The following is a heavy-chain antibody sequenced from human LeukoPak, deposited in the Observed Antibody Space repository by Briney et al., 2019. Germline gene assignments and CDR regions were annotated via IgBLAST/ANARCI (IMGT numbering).Heavy chain of an antibody. CDR2: ISPYNDNT. CDR3: AREASSGWFTRSYYLDY. Sequence: ASVKVSCKASGYTFTRYVITWMRQAPGQGLEWMGWISPYNDNTYNTQKFQGRVTLTTDTSTSTAYMELRSLRSDDTAVYYCAREASSGWFTRSYYLDYWGQGTLVTVSS. CDR1: GYTFTRYV. J-gene: IGHJ4*02. D-gene: IGHD6-19*01. V-gene: IGHV1-18*01.